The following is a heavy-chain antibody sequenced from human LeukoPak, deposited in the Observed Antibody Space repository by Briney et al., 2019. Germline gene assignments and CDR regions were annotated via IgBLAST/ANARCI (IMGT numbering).Heavy chain of an antibody. CDR3: AKGGVRYSYVDDY. CDR1: GFTFSSYS. D-gene: IGHD5-18*01. J-gene: IGHJ4*02. Sequence: GGSLRLSCAASGFTFSSYSMNWVRQAPGKGLEWVSAISGSGGSTYYADSVKGRFTISRDNSKNTLYLQMNSLRAEDTAVYYCAKGGVRYSYVDDYWGQGTLVTVSS. V-gene: IGHV3-23*01. CDR2: ISGSGGST.